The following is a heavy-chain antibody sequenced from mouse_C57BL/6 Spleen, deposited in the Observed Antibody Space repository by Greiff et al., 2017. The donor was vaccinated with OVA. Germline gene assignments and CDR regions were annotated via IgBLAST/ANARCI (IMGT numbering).Heavy chain of an antibody. CDR1: GFTFTSYW. J-gene: IGHJ2*01. D-gene: IGHD4-1*01. CDR2: INPSSGYT. Sequence: QVQLKQSRADLAKPGASVKLSCTASGFTFTSYWMHWVNQSPGQGLEWIGYINPSSGYTKYNQKFKDKGTLTADKSSSTAYMQLSSLTYEDSAVYDCASAGSGDWGQGTTLTVSS. V-gene: IGHV1-7*01. CDR3: ASAGSGD.